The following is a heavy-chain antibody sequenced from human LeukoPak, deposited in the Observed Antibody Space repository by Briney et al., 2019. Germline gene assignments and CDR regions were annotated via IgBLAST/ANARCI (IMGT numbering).Heavy chain of an antibody. Sequence: SGPTLVKPTQTLTLTCTFSGFSLSTSGVGVGWLRQPPGKALEWLALIYWNDDKRYSPSLKSRLTITKDTSKNQVVLTMTNMDPVDTATYYCAHSQVVAARNWFDPWGQGTLVTVSS. D-gene: IGHD2-15*01. CDR2: IYWNDDK. J-gene: IGHJ5*02. CDR3: AHSQVVAARNWFDP. V-gene: IGHV2-5*01. CDR1: GFSLSTSGVG.